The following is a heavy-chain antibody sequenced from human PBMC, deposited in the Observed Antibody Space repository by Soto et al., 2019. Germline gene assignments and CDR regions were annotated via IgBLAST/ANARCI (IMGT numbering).Heavy chain of an antibody. Sequence: QVQLQESGPGLVKTSETLSLTCTVSGGSISSYYWSWIRQPPGKGLEWIGYISHRGSINYSPSLKSRVSISADTSKNQFSLKLSSVTAADTAVYYCARRIAAPGTSNYYGLDVWDQGTTVSVSS. CDR3: ARRIAAPGTSNYYGLDV. D-gene: IGHD6-13*01. CDR2: ISHRGSI. CDR1: GGSISSYY. V-gene: IGHV4-59*01. J-gene: IGHJ6*02.